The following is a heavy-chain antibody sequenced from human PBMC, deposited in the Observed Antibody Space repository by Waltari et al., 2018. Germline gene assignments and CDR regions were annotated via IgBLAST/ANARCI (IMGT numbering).Heavy chain of an antibody. CDR3: ARDPGYSSGWFWFDP. V-gene: IGHV1-69*01. Sequence: QVQLVQSGAEVKKPGSSVKVSCKASGGTFSSYAISWVRQDPGQGLEWMGGIIPIFGTATYAQKFQGRVTITADESTSTAYMELSSLRSEDTVVYYCARDPGYSSGWFWFDPWGQGTLVTVSS. J-gene: IGHJ5*02. CDR1: GGTFSSYA. D-gene: IGHD6-19*01. CDR2: IIPIFGTA.